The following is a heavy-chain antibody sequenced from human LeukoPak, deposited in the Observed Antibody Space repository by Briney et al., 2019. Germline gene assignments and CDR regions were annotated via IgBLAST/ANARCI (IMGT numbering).Heavy chain of an antibody. J-gene: IGHJ4*02. D-gene: IGHD6-19*01. CDR3: TVAGTGMLDY. V-gene: IGHV1-69*04. CDR2: SIPIFGIA. Sequence: GASVKVSCKASGGTFSSYAISWVRQAPGQGLEWMGRSIPIFGIANYAQKFQGRVTITADKSTSTAYMELSSLRSEDTAVYCCTVAGTGMLDYWGQGTLVTVSS. CDR1: GGTFSSYA.